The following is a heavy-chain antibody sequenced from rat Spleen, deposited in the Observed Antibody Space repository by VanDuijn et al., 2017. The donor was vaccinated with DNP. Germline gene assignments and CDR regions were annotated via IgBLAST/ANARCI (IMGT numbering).Heavy chain of an antibody. V-gene: IGHV5-7*01. CDR1: GFTFSDYN. CDR2: ISYDGGST. CDR3: IRRTVVTGAMDA. J-gene: IGHJ4*01. D-gene: IGHD1-1*01. Sequence: EVQLVESGGGLVQPGRSLKLSCAASGFTFSDYNMAWVRQAPKKGLEWVATISYDGGSTYYRDSVKGRFTISRDNAQSTLDLQMNSLRSEDTATYYCIRRTVVTGAMDAWGQGTAVAVSS.